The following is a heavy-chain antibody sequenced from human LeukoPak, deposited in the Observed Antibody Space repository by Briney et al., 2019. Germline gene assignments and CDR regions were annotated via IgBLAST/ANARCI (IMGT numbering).Heavy chain of an antibody. CDR3: ARVVYCSGGSCQIFAFDI. J-gene: IGHJ3*02. CDR2: ISSSGSTI. D-gene: IGHD2-15*01. Sequence: PGGSLRLSCAASGFTFSDYYMSWIRQAPGKGLEWISYISSSGSTIFCADSVKGRFTISRDNAKNSLYLQMNSLRAEDTAVYYCARVVYCSGGSCQIFAFDIWGQGTMVTVSS. V-gene: IGHV3-11*01. CDR1: GFTFSDYY.